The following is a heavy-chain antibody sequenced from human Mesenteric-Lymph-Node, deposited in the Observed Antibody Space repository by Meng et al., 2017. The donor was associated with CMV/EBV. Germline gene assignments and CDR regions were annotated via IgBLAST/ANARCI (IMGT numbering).Heavy chain of an antibody. V-gene: IGHV3-48*03. CDR1: GFTFRSYE. J-gene: IGHJ4*02. CDR3: ARAPASYCSAASCVVLDY. Sequence: GESLKISCAASGFTFRSYEMNWVRQAPGKGLEWVSYISSSGSTIYYADSVKGRFTISRDNAKNSLYLQMNSLGAEDTALYYCARAPASYCSAASCVVLDYWGQGTLVTVSS. D-gene: IGHD2-15*01. CDR2: ISSSGSTI.